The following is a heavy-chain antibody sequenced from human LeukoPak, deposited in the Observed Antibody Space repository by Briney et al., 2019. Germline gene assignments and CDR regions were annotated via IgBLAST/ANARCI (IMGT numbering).Heavy chain of an antibody. CDR2: IFPGGIT. CDR1: GLTVSNNY. Sequence: GGSLRLSCAASGLTVSNNYMSWVRQAPGKGLEWVSVIFPGGITYYADSVRGRFSISRDSSKNTVHLQMSSLRPEDTAVYYCARTLRDYYGSGSDYWGQGTLVTVSS. V-gene: IGHV3-53*05. D-gene: IGHD3-10*01. J-gene: IGHJ4*02. CDR3: ARTLRDYYGSGSDY.